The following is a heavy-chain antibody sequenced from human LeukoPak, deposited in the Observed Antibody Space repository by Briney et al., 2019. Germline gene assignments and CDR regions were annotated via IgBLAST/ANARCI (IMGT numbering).Heavy chain of an antibody. CDR1: GFTFSSYA. J-gene: IGHJ4*02. V-gene: IGHV3-23*01. CDR3: AKDPARIAAAGTGYDY. D-gene: IGHD6-13*01. CDR2: ISGSGGST. Sequence: PGGSLRLSCAASGFTFSSYAMSWVRQAPGKGLEWVSAISGSGGSTYYADSVKGRFTISRDNSKNTLYLQMNSLRAEDTAVYYCAKDPARIAAAGTGYDYRGQGTLVTVSS.